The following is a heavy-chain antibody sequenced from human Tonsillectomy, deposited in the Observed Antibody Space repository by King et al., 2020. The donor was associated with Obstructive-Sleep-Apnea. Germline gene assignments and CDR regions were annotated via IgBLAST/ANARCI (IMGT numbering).Heavy chain of an antibody. CDR3: ANRSSGGPSGFDY. CDR1: GFSLNTSGVG. Sequence: ITLKESGPSLVKPTQTLTLTCTFSGFSLNTSGVGVGWIRQAPGKALEWLALLYWDDDKRSSPSLKSRLTITKDTSENQVVLIMTNTDPVDTATYYCANRSSGGPSGFDYWGQGTLVTVSS. D-gene: IGHD6-19*01. V-gene: IGHV2-5*02. J-gene: IGHJ4*02. CDR2: LYWDDDK.